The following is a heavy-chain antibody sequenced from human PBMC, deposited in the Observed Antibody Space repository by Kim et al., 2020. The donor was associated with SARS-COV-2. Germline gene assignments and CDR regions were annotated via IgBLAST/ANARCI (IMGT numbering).Heavy chain of an antibody. Sequence: GGSLRLSCAASGFTFSSYWMSWVRQAPGKGLEWVANIKQDGSEKYYVDSVKGRFTISRDNAKNSLYLQMNSLRAEDTAVYYCASPPFPSYCGGDCYLPPRLYWGQGTLVTVSS. CDR3: ASPPFPSYCGGDCYLPPRLY. CDR1: GFTFSSYW. CDR2: IKQDGSEK. D-gene: IGHD2-21*02. J-gene: IGHJ4*02. V-gene: IGHV3-7*01.